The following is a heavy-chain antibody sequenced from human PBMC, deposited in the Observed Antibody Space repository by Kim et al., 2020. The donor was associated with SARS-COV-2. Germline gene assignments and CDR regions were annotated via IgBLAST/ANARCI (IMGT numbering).Heavy chain of an antibody. J-gene: IGHJ4*02. CDR3: AREGNDYVWGSYRYFDY. CDR2: INHSGST. Sequence: SETLSLTCAVYGGSFSGYYWSWIRQPPGKGLEWIGEINHSGSTNYNPSLKSRVTISVDTSKNQFSLKLSSVTAADTAVYYCAREGNDYVWGSYRYFDYWGQGTLVTVSS. V-gene: IGHV4-34*01. CDR1: GGSFSGYY. D-gene: IGHD3-16*02.